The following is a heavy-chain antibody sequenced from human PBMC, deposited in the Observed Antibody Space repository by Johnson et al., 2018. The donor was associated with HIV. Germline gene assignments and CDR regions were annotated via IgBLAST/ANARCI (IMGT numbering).Heavy chain of an antibody. CDR2: IKYDGSGK. V-gene: IGHV3-7*01. CDR3: ARSNAFDI. J-gene: IGHJ3*02. CDR1: GFTFSSYA. Sequence: EVQLVESGGGVVQPGGSLRLSCAASGFTFSSYAMHWVRQAPGKGLEWVAGIKYDGSGKFCVDSVKGRFTISRDNAKDSLFLQMNSLRAEDTAVYYCARSNAFDIWGQGTMVTVSS.